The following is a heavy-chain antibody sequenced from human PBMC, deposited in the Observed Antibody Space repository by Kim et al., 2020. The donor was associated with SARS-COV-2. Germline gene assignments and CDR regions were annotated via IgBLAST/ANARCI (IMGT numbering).Heavy chain of an antibody. CDR2: INHSGST. Sequence: SETLSLTCAVYGGSFSGYYWSWIRQPPGKGLEWIGEINHSGSTNYNPSLKSRVTISVDTSKNQFSLKLSSVTAADTAVYYCARAFYDSSGYYYVFWYFDLWGRGTLVTVSS. J-gene: IGHJ2*01. CDR1: GGSFSGYY. D-gene: IGHD3-22*01. V-gene: IGHV4-34*01. CDR3: ARAFYDSSGYYYVFWYFDL.